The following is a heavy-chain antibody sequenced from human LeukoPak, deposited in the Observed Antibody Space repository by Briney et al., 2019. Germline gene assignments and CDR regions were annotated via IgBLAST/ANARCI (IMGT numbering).Heavy chain of an antibody. CDR3: AKGPYDYVWGSYRPETYNWFDP. J-gene: IGHJ5*02. CDR1: GFTFSSYA. V-gene: IGHV3-23*01. CDR2: ISGSGGST. Sequence: GGSLRLSCAASGFTFSSYAMSWVRQAPGKGLEWVSAISGSGGSTYYADSVKGRFTISRDNSKNTLHLQMNSLRAEDTAVYYCAKGPYDYVWGSYRPETYNWFDPWGQGTLVTVSS. D-gene: IGHD3-16*02.